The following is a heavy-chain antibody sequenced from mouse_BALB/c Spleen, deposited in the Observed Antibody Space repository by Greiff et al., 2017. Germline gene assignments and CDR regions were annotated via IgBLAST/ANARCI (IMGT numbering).Heavy chain of an antibody. J-gene: IGHJ2*01. D-gene: IGHD2-2*01. CDR2: IYPYNGGT. CDR1: GYTFTDYN. V-gene: IGHV1S29*02. CDR3: ARGGYGYDVGY. Sequence: EVQLQQSGPELVKPGASVKISCKASGYTFTDYNMPWVKQSHGKSLEWIGYIYPYNGGTGYNQKFKSKATLTVDNSSSTAYMELRSLTSEDSAVYYCARGGYGYDVGYWGQGTTLTVSS.